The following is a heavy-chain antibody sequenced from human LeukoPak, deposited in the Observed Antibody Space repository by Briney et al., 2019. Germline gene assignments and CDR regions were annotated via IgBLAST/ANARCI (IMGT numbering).Heavy chain of an antibody. V-gene: IGHV4-34*01. J-gene: IGHJ4*02. CDR2: INHSGST. Sequence: NPSETLSLTCAVYGGSFSGYYWSWIRQPPGKGLEWIGEINHSGSTNYNPSLKSRVTISVDTSKNQFSLKLSSVTAADTAAYYCARASGGGYSYGTFDYWGQGTLVTVSS. D-gene: IGHD5-18*01. CDR1: GGSFSGYY. CDR3: ARASGGGYSYGTFDY.